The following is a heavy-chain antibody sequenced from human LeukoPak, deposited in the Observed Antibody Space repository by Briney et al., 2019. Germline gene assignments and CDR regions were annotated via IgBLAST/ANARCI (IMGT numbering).Heavy chain of an antibody. CDR3: ARADMTTVITG. D-gene: IGHD4-23*01. J-gene: IGHJ4*02. V-gene: IGHV3-66*01. CDR1: GFTVSSNY. CDR2: IYSGGST. Sequence: PGGSLRLSCAVSGFTVSSNYMTWVRQAPGKGLEWVSIIYSGGSTYYADSVKGRFTISRDNSKNTVCLQINSLRAEDTAVYYCARADMTTVITGWGQGTLVSVSS.